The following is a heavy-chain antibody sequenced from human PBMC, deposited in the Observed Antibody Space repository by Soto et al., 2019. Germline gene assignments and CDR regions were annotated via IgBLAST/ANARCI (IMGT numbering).Heavy chain of an antibody. CDR1: GYTFTSYG. Sequence: QVQLVQSGAEVKKPGASVKVSCKASGYTFTSYGITWVRQAPGQGLEWMGWISDYNGNTNYAQKLQGRVTMTTDTSTSTAYMELRSLRSDDTAVYYCARVLQLERHYYGMDVWGQGTKVTVSS. CDR2: ISDYNGNT. V-gene: IGHV1-18*01. J-gene: IGHJ6*02. D-gene: IGHD1-1*01. CDR3: ARVLQLERHYYGMDV.